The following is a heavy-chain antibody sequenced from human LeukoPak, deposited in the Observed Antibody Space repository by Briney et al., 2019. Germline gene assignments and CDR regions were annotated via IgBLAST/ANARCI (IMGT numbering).Heavy chain of an antibody. CDR3: ARDLGTSGWYTFDF. CDR1: GDSVSNNNGA. CDR2: TYYRSKWYN. J-gene: IGHJ4*02. D-gene: IGHD6-19*01. Sequence: SQTLSLTCAISGDSVSNNNGAWNWIRQSPSGGLEWLGRTYYRSKWYNDYAAFIQGRITINPDTSKNQFSLQLNSVTPEDTAVYYCARDLGTSGWYTFDFWGQGTLVTVSS. V-gene: IGHV6-1*01.